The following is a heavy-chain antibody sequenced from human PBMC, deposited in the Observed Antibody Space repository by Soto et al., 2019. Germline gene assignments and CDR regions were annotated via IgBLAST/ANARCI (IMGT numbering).Heavy chain of an antibody. V-gene: IGHV1-2*04. CDR1: GYTFTGYY. J-gene: IGHJ4*02. D-gene: IGHD4-4*01. Sequence: GASVKVSCKASGYTFTGYYMHWVRQAPGQGLEWMGWINPNSGGTNYAQKFQGWVTMTRDTSISTAYMELSRLRSDDTAVYYCAKDPEFEVVMTTVTFFDYWGQGTLVTVSS. CDR2: INPNSGGT. CDR3: AKDPEFEVVMTTVTFFDY.